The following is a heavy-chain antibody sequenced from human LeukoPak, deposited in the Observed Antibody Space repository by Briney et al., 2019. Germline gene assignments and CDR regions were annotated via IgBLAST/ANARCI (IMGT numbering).Heavy chain of an antibody. V-gene: IGHV4-39*01. J-gene: IGHJ4*02. CDR3: ILGGKLDY. Sequence: SETLSLTCTVSGGSISGSNYYRGWLRQPPGKGLEWIGGIYHTGSTHYHPSLKSRFTISVDTSKNQLSLRLKSVTAADTAMYYCILGGKLDYWGQGILVTVSS. D-gene: IGHD3-10*01. CDR1: GGSISGSNYY. CDR2: IYHTGST.